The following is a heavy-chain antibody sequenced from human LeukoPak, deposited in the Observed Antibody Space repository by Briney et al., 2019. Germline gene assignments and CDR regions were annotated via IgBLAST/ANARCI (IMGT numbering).Heavy chain of an antibody. CDR2: MYFGERT. J-gene: IGHJ4*02. CDR1: GASMTSYY. V-gene: IGHV4-59*01. CDR3: ARIPGDRPDD. Sequence: SETLSLTCTVSGASMTSYYWTWVRQPPGKGLEWVGYMYFGERTNYNPSLKSRATISIDTSKKQFSLNLKSVTAADTAVYYCARIPGDRPDDWGQGTLVTVS. D-gene: IGHD7-27*01.